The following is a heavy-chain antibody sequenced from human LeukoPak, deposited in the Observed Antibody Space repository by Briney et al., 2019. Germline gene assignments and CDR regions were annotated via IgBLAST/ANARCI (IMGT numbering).Heavy chain of an antibody. CDR1: GYTFTSYG. D-gene: IGHD6-25*01. J-gene: IGHJ6*02. V-gene: IGHV1-2*02. CDR2: INPNSGGT. CDR3: ARAHVESIAASQPYYYYYGMDV. Sequence: ASVKVSCKASGYTFTSYGISWVRQAPGQGLEWMGWINPNSGGTNYAQKFQGRVTMTRDTSISTAYMEPSRPRSDDTAVYYCARAHVESIAASQPYYYYYGMDVWGQGTTVTVSS.